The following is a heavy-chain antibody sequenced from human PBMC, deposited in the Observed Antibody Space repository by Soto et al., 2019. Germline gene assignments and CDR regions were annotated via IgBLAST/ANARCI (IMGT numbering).Heavy chain of an antibody. J-gene: IGHJ4*02. CDR2: IYPAGPT. CDR1: GFTVSGMF. D-gene: IGHD6-19*01. CDR3: ARDADSSGLHY. V-gene: IGHV3-53*02. Sequence: EVSLVETGGGLIHPGGSLRLSCAASGFTVSGMFMNWVRQAPGKGLEWVSVIYPAGPTYYADSVKGRFTISRDNSKNTLSLQLNNLRAEDTAVYYCARDADSSGLHYWGQGILVTVSS.